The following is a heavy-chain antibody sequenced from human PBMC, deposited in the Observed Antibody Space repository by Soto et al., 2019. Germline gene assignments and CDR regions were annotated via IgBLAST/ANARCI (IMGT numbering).Heavy chain of an antibody. CDR1: GFTFSSYG. CDR3: ARDDILTGDYGMDV. Sequence: ESGGCVVQPGRSLRLSCAASGFTFSSYGMHWVRQAPGKGLEWVAVIWYDGSNKYYADSVKGRFTISRDNSKNTLYLQMNSLRAEDTAVYYCARDDILTGDYGMDVWGQGTTVTVSS. J-gene: IGHJ6*02. CDR2: IWYDGSNK. V-gene: IGHV3-33*01. D-gene: IGHD3-9*01.